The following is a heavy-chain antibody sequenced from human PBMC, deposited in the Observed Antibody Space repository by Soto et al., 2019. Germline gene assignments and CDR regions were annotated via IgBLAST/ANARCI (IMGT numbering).Heavy chain of an antibody. CDR2: VFHSGST. Sequence: PSDTLSLTCTVYGDSFSDYYWNWIRQVPGKGLEWIGFVFHSGSTNYNPSLKSRVTISVDTSKNQFSLKLSSVTAADTAVYYCARDRWFDPWGQGTLVTVSS. V-gene: IGHV4-59*01. J-gene: IGHJ5*02. CDR1: GDSFSDYY. CDR3: ARDRWFDP.